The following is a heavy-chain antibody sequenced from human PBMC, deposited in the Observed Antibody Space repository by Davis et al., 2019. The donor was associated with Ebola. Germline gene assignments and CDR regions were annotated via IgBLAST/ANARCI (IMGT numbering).Heavy chain of an antibody. CDR1: GLTVSSSY. Sequence: GESLKISCAASGLTVSSSYMSWVRRAPGKGLEWVSVIFSGGTTYYGDSVKGRFTISRDNSKNTLYLQMNSLRAGDTAVYYCARGDGYDDAFDIWGQGTMVTVSS. D-gene: IGHD5-24*01. J-gene: IGHJ3*02. CDR3: ARGDGYDDAFDI. V-gene: IGHV3-53*01. CDR2: IFSGGTT.